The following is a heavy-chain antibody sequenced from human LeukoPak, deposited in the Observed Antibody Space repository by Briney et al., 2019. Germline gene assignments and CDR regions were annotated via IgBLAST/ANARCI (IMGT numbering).Heavy chain of an antibody. J-gene: IGHJ4*02. CDR2: IYSSGST. CDR3: ARGHIQLWLPHLDY. Sequence: SETLSLTCTVSGGSINNYYWSWVRQPAGKGLEWIGRIYSSGSTNYNPSLKSRVTMPVDTSNNQFSLKLNSVTAADTAVYYCARGHIQLWLPHLDYWGQGTLVTVSS. D-gene: IGHD5-18*01. CDR1: GGSINNYY. V-gene: IGHV4-4*07.